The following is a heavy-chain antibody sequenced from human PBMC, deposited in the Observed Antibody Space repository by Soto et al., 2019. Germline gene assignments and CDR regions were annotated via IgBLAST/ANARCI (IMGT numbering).Heavy chain of an antibody. J-gene: IGHJ6*02. D-gene: IGHD3-3*01. CDR2: INAGNGNT. V-gene: IGHV1-3*01. Sequence: QVQLVQSGAEVKKPGASVKVSCKASGYTFTSYAMHWVRQAPGQRLEWMGWINAGNGNTKYSQKFQGRVTITRDTSASTAYMELSSLRSEDTAVYYCAGGYYDFWSGYYPSNYYYYGMDVWGQGTTVTVSS. CDR3: AGGYYDFWSGYYPSNYYYYGMDV. CDR1: GYTFTSYA.